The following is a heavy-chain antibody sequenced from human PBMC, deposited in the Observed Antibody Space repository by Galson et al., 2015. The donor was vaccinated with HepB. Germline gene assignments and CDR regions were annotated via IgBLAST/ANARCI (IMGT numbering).Heavy chain of an antibody. D-gene: IGHD5-12*01. CDR2: INAGNGNT. J-gene: IGHJ6*02. V-gene: IGHV1-3*01. Sequence: SVKASCKASGYTFTSYAMHWVRQAPGQRLEWMGWINAGNGNTKYSQKFQGRVTITRDTSASTAYMELSSLRSEDTAVYYCARDEGGGYDSHYGMDVWGQGTTVTVSS. CDR1: GYTFTSYA. CDR3: ARDEGGGYDSHYGMDV.